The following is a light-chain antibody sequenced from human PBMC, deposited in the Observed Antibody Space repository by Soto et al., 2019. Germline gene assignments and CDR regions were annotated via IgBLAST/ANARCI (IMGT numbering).Light chain of an antibody. J-gene: IGKJ4*01. V-gene: IGKV3-20*01. CDR1: QRVSSSF. CDR3: QQYGSSSLT. CDR2: GAS. Sequence: EIVLTQSPGTVSLSPGDRATVSCRASQRVSSSFLAWYQQTPGQSLRLLIFGASNRATGIPDRCSGSGSGTDFTLTISRLEAEDFAVYYCQQYGSSSLTFGGGTKVDIK.